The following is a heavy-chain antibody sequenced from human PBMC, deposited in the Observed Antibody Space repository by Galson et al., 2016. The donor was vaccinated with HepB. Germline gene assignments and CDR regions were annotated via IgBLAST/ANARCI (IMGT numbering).Heavy chain of an antibody. D-gene: IGHD1-14*01. Sequence: SVKVSCKASGYTFTSYRILWVRQAPGQSLEWMGWINVGNGITKYSEKVQGRVTITSDTSASTVHMELSSLISGDTAVYYCARDGEPLYDYGMDVWGQETTVIVSS. J-gene: IGHJ6*02. V-gene: IGHV1-3*01. CDR2: INVGNGIT. CDR1: GYTFTSYR. CDR3: ARDGEPLYDYGMDV.